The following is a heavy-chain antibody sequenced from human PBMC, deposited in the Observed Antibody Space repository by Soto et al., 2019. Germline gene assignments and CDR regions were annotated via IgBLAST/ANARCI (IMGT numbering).Heavy chain of an antibody. V-gene: IGHV1-46*01. J-gene: IGHJ5*02. CDR1: RDTFTSYY. CDR3: ATPYYYNH. D-gene: IGHD3-22*01. CDR2: INPHGGST. Sequence: ASVKVSCKAPRDTFTSYYINWVRQAPGQGLEWMGVINPHGGSTAYAQKFKGRFTVSRDNARKSLYLQMDSLGVEDTGVYYCATPYYYNHWGPGTLVTVSS.